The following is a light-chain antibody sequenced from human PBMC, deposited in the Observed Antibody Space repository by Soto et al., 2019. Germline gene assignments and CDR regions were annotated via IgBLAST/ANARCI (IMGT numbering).Light chain of an antibody. Sequence: QSALTQPPSASGSPGQSVTIACTGTSSDVGGYNYVSWYQQHPGKAPKLMIYEVSKRPSGVPDRFSGSNSGNTASLTVSEVQAECEADYYCSSYAGRNNLVFGGGTKLTVL. CDR1: SSDVGGYNY. V-gene: IGLV2-8*01. J-gene: IGLJ2*01. CDR2: EVS. CDR3: SSYAGRNNLV.